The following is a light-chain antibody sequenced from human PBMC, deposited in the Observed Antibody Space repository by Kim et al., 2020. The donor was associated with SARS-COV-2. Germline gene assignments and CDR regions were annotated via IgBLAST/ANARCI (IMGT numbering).Light chain of an antibody. CDR2: GAS. CDR1: QSLTSN. Sequence: SPGERATLSCRASQSLTSNLAWYQQKPGQAPRLLIYGASTRATGITARFSGSGSATEFTLTINSLQSEDFAVYYCQQYNDWPPLTFGGGTKVDIK. V-gene: IGKV3-15*01. CDR3: QQYNDWPPLT. J-gene: IGKJ4*01.